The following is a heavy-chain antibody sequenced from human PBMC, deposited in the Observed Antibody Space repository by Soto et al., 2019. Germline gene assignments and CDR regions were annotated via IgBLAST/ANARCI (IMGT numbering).Heavy chain of an antibody. V-gene: IGHV4-34*01. CDR3: ARGRVSGRRPNWFDP. CDR2: INHSGST. J-gene: IGHJ5*02. D-gene: IGHD3-10*01. Sequence: QVQLQQWGAGLLKPSETLSLTCAVYGGSFSGYYWSWIRQPPGKGLEWIGEINHSGSTNYNPSLKSRVTISVDTSKNQFSLKLSSVTAADTAVYYCARGRVSGRRPNWFDPWGQGTLVTVSS. CDR1: GGSFSGYY.